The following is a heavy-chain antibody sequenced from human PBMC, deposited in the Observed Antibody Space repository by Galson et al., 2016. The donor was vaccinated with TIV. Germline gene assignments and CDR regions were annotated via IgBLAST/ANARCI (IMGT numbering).Heavy chain of an antibody. CDR2: ISYDGSEK. CDR3: ARVLDSYYFDY. D-gene: IGHD6-6*01. CDR1: GFTFSTYG. V-gene: IGHV3-30*03. Sequence: SLRLSCAASGFTFSTYGMHWVRQAPGKGLEWVTYISYDGSEKSYADSVRGRFTISRANSKNTLYLQMDSLRVEDTAFYYCARVLDSYYFDYWGQGTLVTVSS. J-gene: IGHJ4*02.